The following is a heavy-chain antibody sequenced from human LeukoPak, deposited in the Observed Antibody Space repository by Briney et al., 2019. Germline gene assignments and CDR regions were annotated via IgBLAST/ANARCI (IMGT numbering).Heavy chain of an antibody. CDR3: AREEYGRITIFVRDNGFDP. J-gene: IGHJ5*02. V-gene: IGHV4-39*07. CDR1: GGSISSSSYY. D-gene: IGHD3-3*01. Sequence: SETLSLTCTVSGGSISSSSYYWVWMRPPPGKRLEGSVSIYYDGSSYIYQSLKSRVTTSVDTSKTLSSLKLSSVTAADPAVDYCAREEYGRITIFVRDNGFDPWGQGTLVTVSS. CDR2: IYYDGSS.